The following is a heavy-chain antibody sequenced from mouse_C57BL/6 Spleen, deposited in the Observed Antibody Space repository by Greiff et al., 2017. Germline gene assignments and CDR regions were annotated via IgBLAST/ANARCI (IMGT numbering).Heavy chain of an antibody. Sequence: QVQLQQPGAELVMPGASVKLSCKASGYTFTSYWMHWVKQRPGQGLEWIGEIDPSDSYTNYNQKFKGKSTLTVDKSSSTAYMQLSSLTSEDSAVYYCARRGYYYGSHYAMDYWGQGTSVTVSS. CDR2: IDPSDSYT. J-gene: IGHJ4*01. CDR1: GYTFTSYW. V-gene: IGHV1-69*01. D-gene: IGHD1-1*01. CDR3: ARRGYYYGSHYAMDY.